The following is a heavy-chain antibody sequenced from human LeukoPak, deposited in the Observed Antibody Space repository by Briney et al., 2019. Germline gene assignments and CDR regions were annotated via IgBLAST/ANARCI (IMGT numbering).Heavy chain of an antibody. CDR2: IIPIFGTA. D-gene: IGHD4-11*01. CDR3: AREYSNWGANYYYYYMDV. V-gene: IGHV1-69*05. CDR1: GGTFSSYT. Sequence: SVKVSCKASGGTFSSYTISWVRQAPGQGLEWMGRIIPIFGTANYAQKFQGRVTITTDESTSTAYMELSSLRSEDTAVYYCAREYSNWGANYYYYYMDVWGKGTTVTVSS. J-gene: IGHJ6*03.